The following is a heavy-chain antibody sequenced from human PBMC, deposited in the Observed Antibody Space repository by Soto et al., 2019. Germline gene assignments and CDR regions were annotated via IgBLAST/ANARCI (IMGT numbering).Heavy chain of an antibody. CDR2: IKSDGSST. V-gene: IGHV3-74*01. J-gene: IGHJ5*02. Sequence: EVQLVESGGGLVQPGGSLRLSCPASGFTFSTYWRHCVRQAPGKGLGWVSRIKSDGSSTSYADTVKGRFTISRANAKTTLYLQMISLRVEDRAVYYCARSVWFDPWGQGTLVTLSS. CDR1: GFTFSTYW. CDR3: ARSVWFDP.